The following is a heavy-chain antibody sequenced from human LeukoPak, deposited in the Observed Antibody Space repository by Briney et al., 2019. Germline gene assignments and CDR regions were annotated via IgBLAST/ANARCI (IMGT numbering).Heavy chain of an antibody. CDR3: ARGRVYGGNPGGY. CDR1: GFTFSSYW. CDR2: IKQDGSEK. J-gene: IGHJ4*02. Sequence: PGGSLRLSCAASGFTFSSYWMSWVRQAPGKGLEWVANIKQDGSEKYYVDSVKGRFTISRDNAKNPLYLQMNSLRAEDAAVYYCARGRVYGGNPGGYWGQGTLVTVSS. D-gene: IGHD4-23*01. V-gene: IGHV3-7*01.